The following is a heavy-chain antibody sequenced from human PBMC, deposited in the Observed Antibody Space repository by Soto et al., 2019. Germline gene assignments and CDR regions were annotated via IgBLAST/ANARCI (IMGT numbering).Heavy chain of an antibody. CDR3: ARVSYSSSWYRYFDY. CDR2: IYFSGRT. CDR1: GGSVSGGSYY. J-gene: IGHJ4*02. V-gene: IGHV4-61*01. Sequence: PSETLSLTCTVSGGSVSGGSYYWNWNRQHPGKGLEWIGYIYFSGRTNYNPSLKNRVTISIDTSKNQLSLKLTSVTAADTALYYCARVSYSSSWYRYFDYWGQGTLVTVSS. D-gene: IGHD6-13*01.